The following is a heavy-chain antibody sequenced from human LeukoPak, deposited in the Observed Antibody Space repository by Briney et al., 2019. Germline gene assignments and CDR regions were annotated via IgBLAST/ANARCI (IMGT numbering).Heavy chain of an antibody. V-gene: IGHV3-23*01. CDR2: ISGSGADT. CDR3: AKKPTVVSPVDY. J-gene: IGHJ4*02. D-gene: IGHD4-23*01. Sequence: PGGSLRLSCAACGFAFSSYSMSWVRQAPGKGLEWVSAISGSGADTYYTDSVKGRFTISRDNSKNTLYLQMNSLRAEDTAVYYCAKKPTVVSPVDYWGQGTLVTVSS. CDR1: GFAFSSYS.